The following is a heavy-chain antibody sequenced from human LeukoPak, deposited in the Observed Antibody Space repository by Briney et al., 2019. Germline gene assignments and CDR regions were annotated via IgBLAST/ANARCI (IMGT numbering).Heavy chain of an antibody. CDR2: FSGSGVTN. D-gene: IGHD3-3*01. CDR1: GFAFNNYV. V-gene: IGHV3-23*01. J-gene: IGHJ6*02. CDR3: AKDSTVSGSYYGMDI. Sequence: GGSLRLSCAASGFAFNNYVMTWVPQAPGKGLEWVSSFSGSGVTNCYTDYVKGRVTISRDNSRSTLYLQMNGLRAEDTAVYYCAKDSTVSGSYYGMDIWGQGTTVTVS.